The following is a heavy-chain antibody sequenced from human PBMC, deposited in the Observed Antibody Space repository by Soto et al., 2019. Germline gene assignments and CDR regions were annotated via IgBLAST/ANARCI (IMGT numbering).Heavy chain of an antibody. CDR1: GFTVSSNY. CDR2: IYSGGST. D-gene: IGHD3-22*01. Sequence: HPGGSLRLSCAASGFTVSSNYMSWVRQAPGKWLEWVSVIYSGGSTYYAGSVKGRFTISRDNSKNTLYLQMNSLRAEDTAVYYCARAKYYYYDSSGYYPRYYYYYGMDVWGQGSTVTVAS. V-gene: IGHV3-53*01. J-gene: IGHJ6*02. CDR3: ARAKYYYYDSSGYYPRYYYYYGMDV.